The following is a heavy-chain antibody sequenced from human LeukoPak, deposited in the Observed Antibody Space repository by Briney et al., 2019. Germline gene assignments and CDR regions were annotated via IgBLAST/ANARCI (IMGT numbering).Heavy chain of an antibody. CDR2: INPNSGGT. CDR1: GYTFTGYY. J-gene: IGHJ3*02. CDR3: ASNYDILTGYLTDAFDI. V-gene: IGHV1-2*06. D-gene: IGHD3-9*01. Sequence: ASVKVSCKASGYTFTGYYMHWVRQAPGQGLEWMGRINPNSGGTNYAQKFQGRATMTRDTSISTAYMELSRLRSDDTAVYYCASNYDILTGYLTDAFDIWGQGTMVTVSS.